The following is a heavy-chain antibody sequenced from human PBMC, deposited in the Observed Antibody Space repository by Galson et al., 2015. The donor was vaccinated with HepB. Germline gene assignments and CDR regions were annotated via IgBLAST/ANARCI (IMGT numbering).Heavy chain of an antibody. V-gene: IGHV3-23*01. Sequence: SLRLSCAASGFTFSSYAMSWVRQAPGKGLEWVSAISGSGASTYYADSVKGRFTISRDNSKNTLYLQMNSLRAEDTAVYYCAKVTTTVTTGPLPREFDYWGRGTLVTVSS. CDR1: GFTFSSYA. D-gene: IGHD4-17*01. CDR3: AKVTTTVTTGPLPREFDY. J-gene: IGHJ4*02. CDR2: ISGSGAST.